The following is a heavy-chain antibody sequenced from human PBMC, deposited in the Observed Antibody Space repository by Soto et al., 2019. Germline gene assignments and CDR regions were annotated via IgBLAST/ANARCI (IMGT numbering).Heavy chain of an antibody. J-gene: IGHJ4*02. Sequence: GGSLRLSCAASGFTFSSYWMSWVRQAPGKGLEWVANIKQDGSEKYYVDSVKGRFTISRDNAKNSLYLQMNSLRAEDTAVYYCARSGIAARPEIYLAYRGQRTLVTVSS. V-gene: IGHV3-7*05. D-gene: IGHD6-6*01. CDR3: ARSGIAARPEIYLAY. CDR2: IKQDGSEK. CDR1: GFTFSSYW.